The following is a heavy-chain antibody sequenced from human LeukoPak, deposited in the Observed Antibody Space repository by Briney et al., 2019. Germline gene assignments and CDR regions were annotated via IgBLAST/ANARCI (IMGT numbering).Heavy chain of an antibody. J-gene: IGHJ5*02. D-gene: IGHD6-13*01. Sequence: ASVKVSCKASGYTFTSYDINWVRQATGQGLEWMGWMNPNSGNTGYAQKFQGRVTITRNTSISTAYMELSSLRSEDTAVYYCAREPGSSWYPNWFDPWGQGTLVTVSS. CDR1: GYTFTSYD. CDR3: AREPGSSWYPNWFDP. V-gene: IGHV1-8*03. CDR2: MNPNSGNT.